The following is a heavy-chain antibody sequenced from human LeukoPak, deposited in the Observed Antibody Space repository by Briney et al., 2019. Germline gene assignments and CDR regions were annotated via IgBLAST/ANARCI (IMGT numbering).Heavy chain of an antibody. CDR2: INPSGGST. D-gene: IGHD6-19*01. CDR1: GYTFTSYC. J-gene: IGHJ4*02. CDR3: ARDSSVIAVAGTGGGYYFDY. Sequence: ASVKVSCKASGYTFTSYCMHWVRQAPGQGLEWMGIINPSGGSTSYAQKFQGRVTMTRDTSTSTVYMELSSLRSEDTAVYYCARDSSVIAVAGTGGGYYFDYWGQGTLVTAAS. V-gene: IGHV1-46*01.